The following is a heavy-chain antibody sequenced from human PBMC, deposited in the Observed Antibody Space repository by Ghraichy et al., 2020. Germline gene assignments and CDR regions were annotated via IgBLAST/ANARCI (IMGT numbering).Heavy chain of an antibody. Sequence: GGSLRLSCVASGFTLGGHWMSWVRQAPGKGPELVANISPDGSQKYHVDAVQGRFTISRDNAQNLLYLQMYSLRGEDTAIYYCARAYLWGQGARVIVPS. J-gene: IGHJ4*02. CDR1: GFTLGGHW. CDR2: ISPDGSQK. CDR3: ARAYL. V-gene: IGHV3-7*03.